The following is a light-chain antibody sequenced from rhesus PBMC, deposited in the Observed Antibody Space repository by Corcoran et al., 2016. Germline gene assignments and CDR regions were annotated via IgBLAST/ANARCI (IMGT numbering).Light chain of an antibody. CDR3: LHYNTNPYS. J-gene: IGKJ2*01. CDR1: QGISTY. CDR2: AAS. V-gene: IGKV1-43*01. Sequence: DIQMTQSPTSLSASAGDRVTITCRASQGISTYLNWYQQKPGKAPKRLIYAASSLESGVPSRFSGNGSGTEFTLTIRSLQPEDFATYYCLHYNTNPYSFGQGTKVEIK.